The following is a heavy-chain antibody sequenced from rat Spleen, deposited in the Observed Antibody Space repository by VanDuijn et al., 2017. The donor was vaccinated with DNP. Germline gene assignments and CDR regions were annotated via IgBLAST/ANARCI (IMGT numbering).Heavy chain of an antibody. CDR1: GFALTDYH. CDR3: ARASTAIAFFDY. J-gene: IGHJ2*01. V-gene: IGHV2-30*01. D-gene: IGHD1-2*01. CDR2: IWHAGST. Sequence: QVQLKESGPGLVQPSQTMSLACTVSGFALTDYHVHWVRQLSGKGLEWMGVIWHAGSTNYNSLLKSRLSISRDTSKSQVFLKMNSLQNEDTATHYCARASTAIAFFDYWGQGVMVTVSS.